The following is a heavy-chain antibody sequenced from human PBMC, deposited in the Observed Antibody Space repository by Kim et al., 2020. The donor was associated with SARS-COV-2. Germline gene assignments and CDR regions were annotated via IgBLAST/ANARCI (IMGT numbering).Heavy chain of an antibody. CDR2: ISYDGSNK. CDR3: AKDRFGYDILTGYFLNYGMDV. V-gene: IGHV3-30*18. J-gene: IGHJ6*02. D-gene: IGHD3-9*01. CDR1: GFTFSSYG. Sequence: GGSLRLSCAASGFTFSSYGMHWVRQAPGKGLEWVAVISYDGSNKYYADSVKGRFTISRDNSKNTLYLQMNSLRAEDTAVYYCAKDRFGYDILTGYFLNYGMDVWGQGTTVTVSS.